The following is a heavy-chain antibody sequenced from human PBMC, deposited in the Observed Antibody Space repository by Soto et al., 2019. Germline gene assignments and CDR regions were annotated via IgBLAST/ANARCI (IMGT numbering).Heavy chain of an antibody. Sequence: PSETLSLTCAVYGGSFSGYYWSWIRQPPGKGLEWIGEINHSGSTNYNPSLKSRVTISVDTSKNQFSLKLSSVTAADTAVYYCARGRYCSSTSCYRGGRGRNAFDIWGQGTMVTVTS. D-gene: IGHD2-2*02. V-gene: IGHV4-34*01. CDR2: INHSGST. J-gene: IGHJ3*02. CDR1: GGSFSGYY. CDR3: ARGRYCSSTSCYRGGRGRNAFDI.